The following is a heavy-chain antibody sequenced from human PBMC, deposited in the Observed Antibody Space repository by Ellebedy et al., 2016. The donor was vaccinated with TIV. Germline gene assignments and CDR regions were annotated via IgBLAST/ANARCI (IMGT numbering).Heavy chain of an antibody. Sequence: GSLRLXXTVSGGSVRSSSYYWGWIRQPPGKGLEWIANIYYSGSTYYNPSLKSRVTISVDTSKNQFSLKLSSLTAADTAVYHCARHLLRDYYGSGSPNYWYFDLWGRGTLVTVSS. CDR3: ARHLLRDYYGSGSPNYWYFDL. V-gene: IGHV4-39*01. CDR1: GGSVRSSSYY. CDR2: IYYSGST. J-gene: IGHJ2*01. D-gene: IGHD3-10*01.